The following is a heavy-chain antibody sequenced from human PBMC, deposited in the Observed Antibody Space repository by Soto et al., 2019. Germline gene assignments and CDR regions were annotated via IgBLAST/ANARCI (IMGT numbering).Heavy chain of an antibody. Sequence: EVQLLEFGGGLVQLGGSLRLSCAASGFTFSAYAMSWVRQAPGKGLEWVSAISGSGDNTYYAQSVKGRFTFSRDNSKNTLYLQMNSLKAEDTAVYYCAKDSGRGGGSVFNYWGQGTLVTVSS. CDR1: GFTFSAYA. CDR2: ISGSGDNT. CDR3: AKDSGRGGGSVFNY. V-gene: IGHV3-23*01. D-gene: IGHD2-15*01. J-gene: IGHJ4*02.